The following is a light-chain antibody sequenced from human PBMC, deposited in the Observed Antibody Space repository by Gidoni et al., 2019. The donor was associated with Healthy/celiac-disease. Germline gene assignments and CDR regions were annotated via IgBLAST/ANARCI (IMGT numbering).Light chain of an antibody. CDR1: QSISSW. Sequence: DIQMTQSPSTLSASVGDRVTITCLASQSISSWLAWYQQKPGKAPKLLIYKASSLESGVPSRFSGSGSGTEFTLTISSLQPEDFATYYCQQYNSYSPYTFGQGTKLEIK. CDR3: QQYNSYSPYT. CDR2: KAS. V-gene: IGKV1-5*03. J-gene: IGKJ2*01.